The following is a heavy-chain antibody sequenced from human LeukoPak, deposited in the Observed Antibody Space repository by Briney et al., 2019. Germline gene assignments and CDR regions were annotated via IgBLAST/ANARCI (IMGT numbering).Heavy chain of an antibody. D-gene: IGHD2-2*01. Sequence: PGGSLRLSCAASGFTFSDYYMSWIRQAPGKGLEWVSYISSSGSTIYYADSVKGRFTISRDNAKNSLYLQMNSLRAEDTAMYYCARDRYCSSTSCSYYYYYGMDVWGQGTTVTVSS. CDR3: ARDRYCSSTSCSYYYYYGMDV. J-gene: IGHJ6*02. CDR1: GFTFSDYY. CDR2: ISSSGSTI. V-gene: IGHV3-11*01.